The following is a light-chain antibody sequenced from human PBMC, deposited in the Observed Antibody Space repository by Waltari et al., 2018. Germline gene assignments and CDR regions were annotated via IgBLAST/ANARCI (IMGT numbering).Light chain of an antibody. CDR3: QQYDISPLT. CDR2: DTS. CDR1: QTVRATY. V-gene: IGKV3-20*01. Sequence: EIVLTQSPGTLSLSPGERATLSCRASQTVRATYLAWYQQKPGHAPPLVIPDTSSRATGIPDRFSGSGSGTAFSLTISSLEPEDFAVYYCQQYDISPLTFGGGTKVETK. J-gene: IGKJ4*01.